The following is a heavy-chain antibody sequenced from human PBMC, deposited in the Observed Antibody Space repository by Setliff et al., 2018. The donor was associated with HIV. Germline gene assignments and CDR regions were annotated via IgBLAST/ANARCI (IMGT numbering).Heavy chain of an antibody. CDR2: INPNSGGT. CDR1: GYTFTGYY. D-gene: IGHD6-19*01. Sequence: ASVKVSCKASGYTFTGYYMHWVRQAPGQGLEWMGWINPNSGGTNYAQKFQGRVTMTRDTSISTAYMELGRLRSDDTAVYYCARVGSSGWLYYFDYWGQGTLVTVSS. V-gene: IGHV1-2*02. J-gene: IGHJ4*02. CDR3: ARVGSSGWLYYFDY.